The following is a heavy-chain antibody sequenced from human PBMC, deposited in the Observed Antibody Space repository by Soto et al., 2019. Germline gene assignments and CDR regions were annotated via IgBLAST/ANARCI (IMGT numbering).Heavy chain of an antibody. J-gene: IGHJ5*02. V-gene: IGHV1-18*01. CDR1: RYTFASCG. CDR2: ISAYNGNT. D-gene: IGHD2-15*01. CDR3: ARDWRGGSSVNWFDP. Sequence: AASVKVSCKASRYTFASCGMSWVRQAPEQGLEWMGWISAYNGNTNYAQKLQGRVTMTTDTSTITAYMELRTLRSDDTAVYYCARDWRGGSSVNWFDPWGQGTLVTVAS.